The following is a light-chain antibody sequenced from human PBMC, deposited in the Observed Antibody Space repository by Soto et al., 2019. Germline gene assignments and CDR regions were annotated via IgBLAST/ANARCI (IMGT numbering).Light chain of an antibody. V-gene: IGKV1-39*01. CDR2: AAS. CDR3: QQGYSTPLFT. Sequence: DIQITQSPSSLSASVGDRVTITCRASQSISTCLTWYQQKPGKAPKLLLYAASSLQSGVPSSFSGSGSGTDFPLTTNRTQPEDFATYYRQQGYSTPLFTIGPVTEVDIK. J-gene: IGKJ3*01. CDR1: QSISTC.